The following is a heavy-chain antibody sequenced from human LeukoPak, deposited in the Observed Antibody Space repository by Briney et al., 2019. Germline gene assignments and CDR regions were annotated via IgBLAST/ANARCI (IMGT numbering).Heavy chain of an antibody. CDR1: GFTFSSYA. CDR2: ISGSGGST. Sequence: PGGSLRLSCAASGFTFSSYAMSWVRQAPGKGLEWVSAISGSGGSTYYADSVKGRFTISRDNSKNTLYLQMNSLRAEDTAVYYCAKGARDYDYVWGSYRYHQHWGQGTLVTVSS. J-gene: IGHJ1*01. V-gene: IGHV3-23*01. D-gene: IGHD3-16*02. CDR3: AKGARDYDYVWGSYRYHQH.